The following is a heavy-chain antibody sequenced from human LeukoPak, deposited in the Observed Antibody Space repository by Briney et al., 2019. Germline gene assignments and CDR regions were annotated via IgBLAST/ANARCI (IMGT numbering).Heavy chain of an antibody. Sequence: IPSETLSLTCTVSGGSISSYYWSWIRQPPGKGLEWIGYIYYSGSTNYNPSLKSRVTISVDTSKNQFSLKLSSVTAADTAVYYCASAPRLRQKAYWYFDLWGRGTLVTVSS. J-gene: IGHJ2*01. V-gene: IGHV4-59*01. D-gene: IGHD4-17*01. CDR2: IYYSGST. CDR1: GGSISSYY. CDR3: ASAPRLRQKAYWYFDL.